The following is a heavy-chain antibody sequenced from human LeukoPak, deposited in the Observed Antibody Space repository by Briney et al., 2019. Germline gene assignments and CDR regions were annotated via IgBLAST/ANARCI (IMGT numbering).Heavy chain of an antibody. D-gene: IGHD4-17*01. J-gene: IGHJ4*02. CDR2: IGGNGRTT. Sequence: GGSLRLSCAASGFTFSSYAMSWVRQSPGKGLEWVSAIGGNGRTTYYADSVKGRFTISRDNSKNTLYLQMNSLSAEDTAVYYCSKDRGGTYGDYFDYWGQGTPVTVSS. CDR3: SKDRGGTYGDYFDY. CDR1: GFTFSSYA. V-gene: IGHV3-23*01.